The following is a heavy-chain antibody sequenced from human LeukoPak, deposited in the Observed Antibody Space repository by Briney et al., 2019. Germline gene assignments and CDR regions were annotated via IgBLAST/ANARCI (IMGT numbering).Heavy chain of an antibody. CDR3: AKLLRDATIYDL. V-gene: IGHV3-7*01. CDR1: GFTFSKFW. Sequence: QSGGSLRLSCAASGFTFSKFWMSWVRQAPGKGLEWVASIDQDASTIRYVDSVRGRFTISRDNAKNSLFLQMDSLRVEDTAFYYCAKLLRDATIYDLWGHGVLVTVSS. D-gene: IGHD4-23*01. J-gene: IGHJ4*01. CDR2: IDQDASTI.